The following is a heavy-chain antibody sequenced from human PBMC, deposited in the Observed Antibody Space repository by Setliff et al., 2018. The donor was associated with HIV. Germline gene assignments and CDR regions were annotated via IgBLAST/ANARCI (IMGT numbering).Heavy chain of an antibody. V-gene: IGHV3-23*01. D-gene: IGHD3-9*01. CDR3: AKDGLRYFDWLSPTKYYFDY. CDR2: ISGSGGST. Sequence: GGSLRLSCAASGFTFSSYAMSWVRQAPGEGLEWVSAISGSGGSTYYADSVKGRFTISRDNSKNTLYLQMNSLRAEDTAVYYCAKDGLRYFDWLSPTKYYFDYWGQGTLVTVSS. CDR1: GFTFSSYA. J-gene: IGHJ4*02.